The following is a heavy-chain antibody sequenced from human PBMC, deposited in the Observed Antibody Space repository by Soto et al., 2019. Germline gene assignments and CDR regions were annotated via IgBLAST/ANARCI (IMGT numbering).Heavy chain of an antibody. CDR1: GYSFTSYW. CDR2: IDPSDSYT. J-gene: IGHJ6*02. CDR3: ARFPAPGDQLVLFYYYGMDV. D-gene: IGHD6-6*01. V-gene: IGHV5-10-1*01. Sequence: PGESLKISCKGSGYSFTSYWISWVRQMPGKGLEWMGRIDPSDSYTNYSPSFQGHVTISADKSISTAYLQWSSLKASDTAMYYCARFPAPGDQLVLFYYYGMDVWGQGTTVTVSS.